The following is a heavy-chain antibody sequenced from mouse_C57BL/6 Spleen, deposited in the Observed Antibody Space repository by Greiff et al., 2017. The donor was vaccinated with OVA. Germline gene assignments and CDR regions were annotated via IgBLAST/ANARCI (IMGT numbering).Heavy chain of an antibody. Sequence: QVQLQQSGAELVRPGPSVKVSCKASGYAFTNYLIEWVKQRPGQGLEWIGVINPGSGGTNYNEKFKGKATLTADNSSSTAYMQLSSLTSEDSAVYFCARGGSNYEDYYAMDYWGQGTSVTVSS. CDR3: ARGGSNYEDYYAMDY. V-gene: IGHV1-54*01. CDR2: INPGSGGT. CDR1: GYAFTNYL. J-gene: IGHJ4*01. D-gene: IGHD2-5*01.